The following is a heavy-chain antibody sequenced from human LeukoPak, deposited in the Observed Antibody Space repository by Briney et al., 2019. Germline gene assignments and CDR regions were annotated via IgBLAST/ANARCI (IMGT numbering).Heavy chain of an antibody. D-gene: IGHD6-19*01. Sequence: GESLKISCKGSGYSFTSYWIGWVRQMPGKGLERMGIIYPGDSDTRYSPSFQGQVTISADKSISTAYLQWSSLKASDTAMYYCARHAYSSAIGGYNWFDPWGQGTLVTVSS. V-gene: IGHV5-51*01. CDR2: IYPGDSDT. J-gene: IGHJ5*02. CDR3: ARHAYSSAIGGYNWFDP. CDR1: GYSFTSYW.